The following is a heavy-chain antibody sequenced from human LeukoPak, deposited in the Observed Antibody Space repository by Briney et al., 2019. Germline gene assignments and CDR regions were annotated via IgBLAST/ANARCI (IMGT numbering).Heavy chain of an antibody. J-gene: IGHJ6*03. D-gene: IGHD4-17*01. CDR1: GFTFSSYW. Sequence: GGSLRLSCATSGFTFSSYWMSWVRRAPGKGLEWVANIKQDGSQIFYVDSVKGRFTISRDTAKNSLSLQMNSLRAEDTAVYYCARVRRLIRMNYYYYMDVWGKGTTVTVSS. CDR2: IKQDGSQI. V-gene: IGHV3-7*01. CDR3: ARVRRLIRMNYYYYMDV.